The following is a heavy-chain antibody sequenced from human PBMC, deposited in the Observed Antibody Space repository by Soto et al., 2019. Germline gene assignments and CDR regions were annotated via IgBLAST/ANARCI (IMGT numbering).Heavy chain of an antibody. CDR2: ISYDGSNK. V-gene: IGHV3-30*18. D-gene: IGHD5-18*01. CDR1: GFTFSSYG. J-gene: IGHJ4*02. CDR3: AKDHTAMAAFDY. Sequence: GGSLRLYCAASGFTFSSYGMHWVRQAPGKGLEWVAVISYDGSNKYYADSVKGRFPISRDNSKNTLYLQMNSLRAEDTAVYYCAKDHTAMAAFDYWGQGTLVTVSS.